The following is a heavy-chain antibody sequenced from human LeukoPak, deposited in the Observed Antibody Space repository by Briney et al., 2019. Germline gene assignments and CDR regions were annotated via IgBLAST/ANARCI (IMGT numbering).Heavy chain of an antibody. J-gene: IGHJ6*04. Sequence: GGSLRLSCAASGFSFSTYSMNWVRQAPGKGLEWISYISSSADRIHYADSVKGRVTISRDNAKGSLYLQMNSLRAEDTAVYYCAELGITMIGGVWGKGTTVTISS. CDR3: AELGITMIGGV. CDR1: GFSFSTYS. V-gene: IGHV3-48*01. CDR2: ISSSADRI. D-gene: IGHD3-10*02.